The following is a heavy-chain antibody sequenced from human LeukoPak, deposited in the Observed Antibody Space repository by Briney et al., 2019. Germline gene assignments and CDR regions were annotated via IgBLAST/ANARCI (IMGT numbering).Heavy chain of an antibody. CDR3: ARLENFYYYMDV. CDR1: GYSFTSFW. CDR2: IYPGDSDT. D-gene: IGHD5-24*01. J-gene: IGHJ6*03. Sequence: GESLKIYCKGSGYSFTSFWIAWVRQMPGKGREWMGIIYPGDSDTRYSPSFQGQVTISADKSISTAYLQWSSLKASDTAIYYCARLENFYYYMDVWGKGTTVTVSS. V-gene: IGHV5-51*01.